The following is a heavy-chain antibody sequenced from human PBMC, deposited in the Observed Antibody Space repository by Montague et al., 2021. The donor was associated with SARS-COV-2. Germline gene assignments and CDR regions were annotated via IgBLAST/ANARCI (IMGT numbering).Heavy chain of an antibody. CDR1: GESFTDFF. J-gene: IGHJ3*02. Sequence: SETLSLTCAVYGESFTDFFWNWIRQTPEKGLEWIGEIRHNGGTHYNPSLKSRVTISVDTSKNQVSLKLSSVTAADTAVYHCARGQRFFDWPYDAFDIWAQGTMVIVSS. CDR2: IRHNGGT. CDR3: ARGQRFFDWPYDAFDI. V-gene: IGHV4-34*01. D-gene: IGHD3-9*01.